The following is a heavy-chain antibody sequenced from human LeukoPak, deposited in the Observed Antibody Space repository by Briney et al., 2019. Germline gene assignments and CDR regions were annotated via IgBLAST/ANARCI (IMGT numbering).Heavy chain of an antibody. CDR2: ISGSGGST. J-gene: IGHJ5*02. CDR3: AKALEMATIGGFDP. D-gene: IGHD5-24*01. CDR1: GFTFSSYA. V-gene: IGHV3-23*01. Sequence: PGGSLRLSCAASGFTFSSYAMSWVRQAPGKGLEWVSAISGSGGSTYYADSVKGRFTISRDNSKNTLYLQMNSLRAEDTAAHYCAKALEMATIGGFDPWGQGTLVTVSS.